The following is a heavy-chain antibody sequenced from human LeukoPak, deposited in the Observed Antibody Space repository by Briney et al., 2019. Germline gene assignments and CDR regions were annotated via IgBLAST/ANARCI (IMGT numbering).Heavy chain of an antibody. V-gene: IGHV3-30*03. CDR3: TTNLVVDY. CDR2: MSFDEVNI. Sequence: GGSLRLSCAASGFTFSTYGLHWVRQAPGKGLEWVAVMSFDEVNIYYAESVKGRFTISRDNAMDTLYLQMNSLKTEDTAVYYCTTNLVVDYWGQGTLVTVSS. D-gene: IGHD3-22*01. CDR1: GFTFSTYG. J-gene: IGHJ4*02.